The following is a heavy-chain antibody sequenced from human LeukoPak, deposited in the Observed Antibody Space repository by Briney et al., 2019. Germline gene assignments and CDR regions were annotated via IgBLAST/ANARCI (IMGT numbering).Heavy chain of an antibody. V-gene: IGHV4-59*01. Sequence: SSETLSLTCTVSGFSSSTYCWSWIRQPPGKGLQWIGSIRYGVSTHSNPSLQSRVTISVDTSKNQFCLKLSSVTAADTAMYYCAKYAALTGPNWLDTWGQGILVTVSS. CDR2: IRYGVST. J-gene: IGHJ5*02. CDR1: GFSSSTYC. D-gene: IGHD3-9*01. CDR3: AKYAALTGPNWLDT.